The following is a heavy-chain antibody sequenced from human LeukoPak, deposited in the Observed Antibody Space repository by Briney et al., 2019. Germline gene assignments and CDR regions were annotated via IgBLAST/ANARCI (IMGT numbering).Heavy chain of an antibody. J-gene: IGHJ4*02. D-gene: IGHD6-13*01. CDR3: ARDVDSSWYTNPSDY. CDR2: INRDSGGT. Sequence: ASVKLSCKASGYTFTTYYMHWVRQAPGQGLEWIGWINRDSGGTNYAQKFQGRVTMTRHTSISTAYMELSSLRSDDTAVYYCARDVDSSWYTNPSDYWGRGTLVTVSS. V-gene: IGHV1-2*02. CDR1: GYTFTTYY.